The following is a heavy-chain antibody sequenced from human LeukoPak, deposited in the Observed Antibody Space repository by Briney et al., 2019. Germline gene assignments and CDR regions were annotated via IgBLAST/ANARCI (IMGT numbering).Heavy chain of an antibody. Sequence: ASVKVSCKASGYTFTSYGISWVPQAPGQGLEWMGWISAYNGNTNYAQKLQGRVTMTTATSTSTAYMELRSLRSDDTTVYYCARDQRIVVVAATHWFDPWGQGTLVTVSS. V-gene: IGHV1-18*01. CDR2: ISAYNGNT. CDR3: ARDQRIVVVAATHWFDP. CDR1: GYTFTSYG. D-gene: IGHD2-15*01. J-gene: IGHJ5*02.